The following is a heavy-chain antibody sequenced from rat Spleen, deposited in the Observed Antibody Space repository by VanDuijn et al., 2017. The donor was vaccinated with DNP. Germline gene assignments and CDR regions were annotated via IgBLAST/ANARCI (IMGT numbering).Heavy chain of an antibody. J-gene: IGHJ4*01. CDR2: ISYDGSDT. V-gene: IGHV5-7*01. D-gene: IGHD1-12*01. CDR1: GFAFSDYA. Sequence: EVQLVESGGGLVQPGRSLKLSCAASGFAFSDYAMAWVRQAPTTGLEWVASISYDGSDTYSRDYVKGRFTIPRNIARSSLYLQMDSLRSEDTSTYYCARHRTIMPYYYAMDAWGQGASVTVSS. CDR3: ARHRTIMPYYYAMDA.